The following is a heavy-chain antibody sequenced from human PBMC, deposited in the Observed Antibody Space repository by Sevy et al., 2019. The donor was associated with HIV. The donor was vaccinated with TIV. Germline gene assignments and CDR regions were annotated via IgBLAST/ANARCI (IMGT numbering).Heavy chain of an antibody. CDR1: GFTFSSYW. Sequence: GGSLRPSCAASGFTFSSYWMHWVRQAPGKGLVWVSRIKTDGSDTSYADSVKGRFTISRDNTKNTLYLQMNSLRAEDTAVYYCARRPTDQSGSYWFDPWGQGTLVTVSS. V-gene: IGHV3-74*01. CDR2: IKTDGSDT. J-gene: IGHJ5*02. D-gene: IGHD1-26*01. CDR3: ARRPTDQSGSYWFDP.